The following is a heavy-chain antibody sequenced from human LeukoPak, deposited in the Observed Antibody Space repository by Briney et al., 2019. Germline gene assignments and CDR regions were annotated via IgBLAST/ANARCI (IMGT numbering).Heavy chain of an antibody. CDR1: GGSFSGYY. CDR2: INHSGST. D-gene: IGHD3-10*01. V-gene: IGHV4-34*01. J-gene: IGHJ4*02. CDR3: ARHPRLWFGEFPFDY. Sequence: SETLSLTCAVYGGSFSGYYWSWIRQPPGKGLEWIGEINHSGSTNYNPSLKSRVTISVDTSKNQFSLKLSSVTAADTAVYYCARHPRLWFGEFPFDYWGQGTLVTVSS.